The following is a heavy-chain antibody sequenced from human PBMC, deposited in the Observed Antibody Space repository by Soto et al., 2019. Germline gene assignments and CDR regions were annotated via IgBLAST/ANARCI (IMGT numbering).Heavy chain of an antibody. D-gene: IGHD3-16*01. CDR2: IRWNGGSR. J-gene: IGHJ4*02. Sequence: EVQVVESGGGLVQPGRSLRLSCAASGFTFHNYAMHWVRQAPGKGLEWASGIRWNGGSRGYAGSVKGRFTISRDNARNSLYLQMNSLRADDTAVYYCAKEGALSLGYWDVWDRGTLVIVSS. V-gene: IGHV3-9*01. CDR3: AKEGALSLGYWDV. CDR1: GFTFHNYA.